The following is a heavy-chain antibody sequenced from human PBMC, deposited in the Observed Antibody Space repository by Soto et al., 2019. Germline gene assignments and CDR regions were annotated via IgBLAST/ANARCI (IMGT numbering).Heavy chain of an antibody. Sequence: SETLSLTCTVSGGSISSSSYYWGWIRQPPGKGLEWIGSIYYSGSTYYNPSLKSRVTVSVDTSKNQFSLKLSSVTAADTAVYYCARHVLSQSYDFWRRLLLGYFDYWGQGTLVTVSS. CDR3: ARHVLSQSYDFWRRLLLGYFDY. J-gene: IGHJ4*02. CDR2: IYYSGST. D-gene: IGHD3-3*01. V-gene: IGHV4-39*01. CDR1: GGSISSSSYY.